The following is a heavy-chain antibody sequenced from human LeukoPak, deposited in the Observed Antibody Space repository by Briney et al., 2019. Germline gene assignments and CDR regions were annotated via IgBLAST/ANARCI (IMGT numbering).Heavy chain of an antibody. J-gene: IGHJ4*02. Sequence: GGSLRLSCAASGFTFSSYSMNWVRQAPGKGLDWVSYISSISSTIYYADSVKGRFTISRDNAKNSLYLQMNSLRAEDTAVYYCARDFWNYRAFDYWGQGTLVTVSS. CDR2: ISSISSTI. V-gene: IGHV3-48*01. D-gene: IGHD1-7*01. CDR1: GFTFSSYS. CDR3: ARDFWNYRAFDY.